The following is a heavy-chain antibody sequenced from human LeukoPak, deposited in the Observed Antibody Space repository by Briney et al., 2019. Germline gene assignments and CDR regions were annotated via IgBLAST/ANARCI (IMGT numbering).Heavy chain of an antibody. J-gene: IGHJ4*02. D-gene: IGHD3-22*01. V-gene: IGHV3-7*01. CDR2: IKQDGSEK. CDR1: GFTFSSYW. CDR3: ARGSTYYYDRPLDY. Sequence: GGSLTLSCAASGFTFSSYWMRLVRQAAGKGLEWVANIKQDGSEKYDVDSVKGRFTISRDNAKNSLYLQMNSLRAEDTAVYFCARGSTYYYDRPLDYWGQGTLVTVSS.